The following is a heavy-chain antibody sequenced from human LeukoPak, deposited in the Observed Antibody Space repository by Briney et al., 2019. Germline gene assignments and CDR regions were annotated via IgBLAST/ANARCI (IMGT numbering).Heavy chain of an antibody. CDR3: ARSRGGCSSTSCFRGAYYYYMDV. CDR2: IIPIFGTA. Sequence: SVKVSCKASGGTFSSYAISWVRQAPGQGLEWMGGIIPIFGTANYAQKFQGRVTITADESTSTAYMELSSLRSEDTAVYYCARSRGGCSSTSCFRGAYYYYMDVWGKGTTVTVSS. V-gene: IGHV1-69*01. J-gene: IGHJ6*03. CDR1: GGTFSSYA. D-gene: IGHD2-2*01.